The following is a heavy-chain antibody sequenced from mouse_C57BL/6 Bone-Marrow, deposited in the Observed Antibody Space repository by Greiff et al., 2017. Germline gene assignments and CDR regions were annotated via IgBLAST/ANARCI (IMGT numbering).Heavy chain of an antibody. Sequence: VQRVESGAELVRPGASVKLSCKASGYTFTDYYINWVKQRPGQGLEWIARIYPGSGNTYYNEKFKGKATLTAEKSSSTAYMQLSSLTSEDSAVYFCARGQFITTVVRAMDYWGQGTSVTVSS. J-gene: IGHJ4*01. V-gene: IGHV1-76*01. CDR3: ARGQFITTVVRAMDY. CDR2: IYPGSGNT. D-gene: IGHD1-1*01. CDR1: GYTFTDYY.